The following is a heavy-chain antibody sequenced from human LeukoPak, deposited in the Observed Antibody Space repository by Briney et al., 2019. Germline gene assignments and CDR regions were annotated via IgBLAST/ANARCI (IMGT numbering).Heavy chain of an antibody. Sequence: SETLSLTCAVYGGSFSGYYWSWIRQPPGKGLEWIGEINHSGSTNYNPSLKSRVTISVDTSKNQFSLKLSSVTAADTAVYYCARASYYDSSLGYWGQGTLVTVSS. CDR1: GGSFSGYY. J-gene: IGHJ4*02. CDR2: INHSGST. V-gene: IGHV4-34*01. D-gene: IGHD3-22*01. CDR3: ARASYYDSSLGY.